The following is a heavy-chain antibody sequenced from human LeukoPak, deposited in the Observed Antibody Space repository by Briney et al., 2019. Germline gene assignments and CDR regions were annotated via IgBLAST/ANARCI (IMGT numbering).Heavy chain of an antibody. V-gene: IGHV3-48*04. D-gene: IGHD3-3*01. CDR3: AREIFWSGYYSNLHFDY. J-gene: IGHJ4*02. CDR1: GFTFSSYS. Sequence: GGSLRLSCAVSGFTFSSYSMNWVRQAPGKGLEWVSYISSSSSTIYYADAVKGRFTISRDNAKNSLYLQMNSLRAEDTAVYYCAREIFWSGYYSNLHFDYWGRGTLVTVSS. CDR2: ISSSSSTI.